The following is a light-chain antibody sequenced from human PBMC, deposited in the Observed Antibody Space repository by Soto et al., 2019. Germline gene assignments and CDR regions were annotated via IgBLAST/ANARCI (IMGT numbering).Light chain of an antibody. CDR1: QSVGSNY. Sequence: EIVLRQSPGTLSLSPGEGATLSCRASQSVGSNYLAWYQQKPGQAPSILIYGASIRATGIPDRCSGSGSGRNVTLTIRRLEPAEVAVVYCQQHGSSPPTFGQGTKVDIK. CDR3: QQHGSSPPT. J-gene: IGKJ1*01. V-gene: IGKV3-20*01. CDR2: GAS.